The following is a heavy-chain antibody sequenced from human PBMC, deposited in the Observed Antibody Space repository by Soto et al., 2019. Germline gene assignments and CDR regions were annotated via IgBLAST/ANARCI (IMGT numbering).Heavy chain of an antibody. D-gene: IGHD3-10*01. J-gene: IGHJ4*02. CDR1: GGSISSGGYY. CDR3: ARVLRRGVPKFDY. Sequence: SETLSLTCTVSGGSISSGGYYWSWIRQHPGKGLEWIGYIYYSGSTYYNPSLKSRVTISVDTSKNQFSLKLSSVTAADTAVYYCARVLRRGVPKFDYWGQGTPVTVSS. CDR2: IYYSGST. V-gene: IGHV4-31*03.